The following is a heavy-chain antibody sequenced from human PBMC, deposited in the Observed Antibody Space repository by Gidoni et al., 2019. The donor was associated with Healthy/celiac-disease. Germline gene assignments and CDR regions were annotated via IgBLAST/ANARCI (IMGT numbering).Heavy chain of an antibody. CDR3: ASSRITIFGVVTMDV. V-gene: IGHV4-59*02. D-gene: IGHD3-3*01. J-gene: IGHJ6*02. CDR1: GGSVSSYY. Sequence: QVQLQESGPGLVKPSETLSLTCTVSGGSVSSYYWSWIRQPPGKGLEWIGYIYYSGSTNYNPSLKSRVTISVDTSKNQFSLKLSSVTAADTAVYYCASSRITIFGVVTMDVWGQGTTVTVSS. CDR2: IYYSGST.